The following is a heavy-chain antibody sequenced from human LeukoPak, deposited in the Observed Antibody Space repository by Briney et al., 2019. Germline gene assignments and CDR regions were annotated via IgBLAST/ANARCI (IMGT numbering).Heavy chain of an antibody. CDR3: ARDKMAAAGI. CDR2: ISYDGSNK. D-gene: IGHD6-13*01. Sequence: GGSLRLSCAASGFTFSSYAMHWVRQAPGKGLEWVAVISYDGSNKYYADSVKGRFTISRDNSKNTLYLQMNSLRAEDTAVYYCARDKMAAAGIWGQGTLATVSS. V-gene: IGHV3-30*04. CDR1: GFTFSSYA. J-gene: IGHJ4*02.